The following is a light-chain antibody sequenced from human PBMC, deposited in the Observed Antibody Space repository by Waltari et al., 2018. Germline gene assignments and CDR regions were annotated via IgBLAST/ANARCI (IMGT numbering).Light chain of an antibody. Sequence: QSVLTQPPSVSAAPGQTVPISCSGSSSNVSNNYVSCYQQVPGTPPKLLIHDDDKRPSGIPDRFSGSKSGTSATLAITGLQTGDEADYYCGTWDNSLSAVVFGGRTHLTVL. J-gene: IGLJ3*02. CDR1: SSNVSNNY. CDR2: DDD. V-gene: IGLV1-51*01. CDR3: GTWDNSLSAVV.